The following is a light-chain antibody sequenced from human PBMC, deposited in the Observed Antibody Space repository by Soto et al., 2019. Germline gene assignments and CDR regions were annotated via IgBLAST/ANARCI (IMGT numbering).Light chain of an antibody. CDR2: AAS. V-gene: IGKV1-12*01. CDR3: QQANSFPFT. Sequence: DIQMTQSPSSVSASVGDRVTITCRASQGISIWLAWYQQRPEKAPNLLIYAASTLQGGVPSRFSGSGSGTDFTLSISSLQPEDFATYYCQQANSFPFTFGPGTTVDFK. CDR1: QGISIW. J-gene: IGKJ3*01.